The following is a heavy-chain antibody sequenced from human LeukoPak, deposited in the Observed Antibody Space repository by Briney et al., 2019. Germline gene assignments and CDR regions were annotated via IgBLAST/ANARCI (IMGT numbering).Heavy chain of an antibody. CDR1: GYSFTSYW. J-gene: IGHJ6*03. D-gene: IGHD6-6*01. Sequence: PGESLKISCKGYGYSFTSYWIGWVRQMPGKGLEWMGIIYPGDSDTRYSPSFQGQVTISADKSISTAYLQWSSLKASDTAMYYCARRTHSSSSSNYMDVWGKGTTVTVSS. V-gene: IGHV5-51*01. CDR2: IYPGDSDT. CDR3: ARRTHSSSSSNYMDV.